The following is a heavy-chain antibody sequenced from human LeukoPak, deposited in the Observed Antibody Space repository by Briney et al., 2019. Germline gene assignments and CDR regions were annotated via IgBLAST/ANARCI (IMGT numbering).Heavy chain of an antibody. CDR3: ARDGYYDIRTGYYFIDS. CDR1: GGSISSGNW. CDR2: IYHSGNT. V-gene: IGHV4-4*02. D-gene: IGHD3-9*01. J-gene: IGHJ4*02. Sequence: SGTLSLTCAVSGGSISSGNWWSWVRQPPGKGLEWIGEIYHSGNTNYNPSLKSRVTISVDWSKNHFSLKLSAVTAADTAVYYCARDGYYDIRTGYYFIDSWGQGTLVTVSS.